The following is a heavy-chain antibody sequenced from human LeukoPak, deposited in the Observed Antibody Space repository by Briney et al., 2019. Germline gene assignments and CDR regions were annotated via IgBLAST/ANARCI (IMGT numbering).Heavy chain of an antibody. CDR3: ARDGGTVTPTAFDI. CDR2: ISSSSSYI. CDR1: GFTFSSYS. Sequence: PGGSLRLSCAASGFTFSSYSMNWVRQAPGKGLEWVSSISSSSSYIYYADSVKGRFTISRDNAKNSLYLQMNSLRAEDTAVYYCARDGGTVTPTAFDIWGQGTMVTVSS. D-gene: IGHD4-17*01. J-gene: IGHJ3*02. V-gene: IGHV3-21*01.